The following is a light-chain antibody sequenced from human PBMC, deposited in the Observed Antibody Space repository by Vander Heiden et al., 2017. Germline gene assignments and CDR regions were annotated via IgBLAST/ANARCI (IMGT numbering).Light chain of an antibody. CDR2: WAS. CDR3: HQEDTTPLT. V-gene: IGKV4-1*01. CDR1: QSILYSSNSKNY. J-gene: IGKJ2*01. Sequence: DTVMTQSPDSLAVSPGERATINCKSSQSILYSSNSKNYLASYQQKLGQPPKLLIYWASARESGVPDRFSGSGSGTDVTLTISSLQAEDVAVYYCHQEDTTPLTFGQWTKLEIK.